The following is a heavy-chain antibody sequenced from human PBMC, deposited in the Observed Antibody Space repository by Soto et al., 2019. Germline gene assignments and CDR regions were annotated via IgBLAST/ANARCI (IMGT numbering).Heavy chain of an antibody. CDR2: VIPIIGEG. V-gene: IGHV1-69*02. D-gene: IGHD1-1*01. CDR1: GGTFSSQT. J-gene: IGHJ3*02. CDR3: ASPAVNDLDADSSAFDI. Sequence: QVQLVQSGAEVKEPGSSVKVSCKVSGGTFSSQTINWVRQVPGQGLEWMGSVIPIIGEGKYAQSFLGRVTITADRSTSTAYMELGSVRSEDTAVYYCASPAVNDLDADSSAFDIWGQGTMVTVSS.